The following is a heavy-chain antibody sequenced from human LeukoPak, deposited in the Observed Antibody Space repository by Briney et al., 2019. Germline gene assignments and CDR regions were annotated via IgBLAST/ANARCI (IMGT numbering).Heavy chain of an antibody. D-gene: IGHD6-19*01. V-gene: IGHV3-21*01. J-gene: IGHJ6*02. Sequence: GGSLRLSCAASGFTFSSYSMNWVRQAPGKGLEWVSSISSSSSDIYYADSVKGRFTISRDNAKNSLYLQMNSLRAEDTAVYYCARDAVAGAITYYYYGMDVWGQGTTVTVSS. CDR3: ARDAVAGAITYYYYGMDV. CDR1: GFTFSSYS. CDR2: ISSSSSDI.